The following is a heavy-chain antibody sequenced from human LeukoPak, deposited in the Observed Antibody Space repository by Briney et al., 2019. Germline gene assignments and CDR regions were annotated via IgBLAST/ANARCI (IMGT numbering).Heavy chain of an antibody. CDR3: ATPGSSGYYDLDY. Sequence: SETLSLTCAVYGGSFSGYYWSWIRQPPGKGLEWIGEINHSGSTNYNPSLKSRVTISVDTSKNQFSLKLSSVTAADTAVYYCATPGSSGYYDLDYWGQGTLVTVS. D-gene: IGHD3-22*01. V-gene: IGHV4-34*01. J-gene: IGHJ4*02. CDR2: INHSGST. CDR1: GGSFSGYY.